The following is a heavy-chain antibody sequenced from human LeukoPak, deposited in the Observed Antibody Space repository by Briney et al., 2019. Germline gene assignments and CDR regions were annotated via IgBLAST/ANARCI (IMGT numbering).Heavy chain of an antibody. Sequence: GGSLRLSCETSGFTFRTYAMNWVRQAPGKGLEWVSSMGGSGTSIYYADSVKGRFTISRDNAKNSLYLQMNSLRVDDTAVYYCARNTETAIPLPYYFDYWGQGTLVTVSS. D-gene: IGHD2-21*02. CDR3: ARNTETAIPLPYYFDY. J-gene: IGHJ4*02. V-gene: IGHV3-21*01. CDR1: GFTFRTYA. CDR2: MGGSGTSI.